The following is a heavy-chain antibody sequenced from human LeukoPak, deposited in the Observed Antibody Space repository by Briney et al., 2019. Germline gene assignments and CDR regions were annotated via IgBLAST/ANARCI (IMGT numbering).Heavy chain of an antibody. CDR1: GGSISSYY. CDR2: IYYSGST. V-gene: IGHV4-59*01. Sequence: SETLSLTCTVSGGSISSYYWSWIRQPPGKGLKWIGYIYYSGSTNYNPSLKSRVTISVDTSKNQFSLKLSSVTAADTAVYYCARVSSGWYNWFDPWGQGTLVTVSS. CDR3: ARVSSGWYNWFDP. J-gene: IGHJ5*02. D-gene: IGHD6-19*01.